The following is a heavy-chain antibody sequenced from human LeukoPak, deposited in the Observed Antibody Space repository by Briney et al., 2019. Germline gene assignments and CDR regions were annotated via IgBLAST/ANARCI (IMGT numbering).Heavy chain of an antibody. D-gene: IGHD3-22*01. CDR1: GFTFCGYA. Sequence: PVGALRLSCAASGFTFCGYAMSWGRQAPGTGVEWVSAISGSGGSTYYADSVKGRFTISRDNSKNTLYLQMNSLRAEDTAVYYCAKVGDSSGYIYYFDYWGQGTLVTVSS. V-gene: IGHV3-23*01. CDR2: ISGSGGST. CDR3: AKVGDSSGYIYYFDY. J-gene: IGHJ4*02.